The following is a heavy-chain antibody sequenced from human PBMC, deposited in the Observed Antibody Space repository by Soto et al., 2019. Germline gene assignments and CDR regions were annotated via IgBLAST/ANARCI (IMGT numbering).Heavy chain of an antibody. V-gene: IGHV4-39*01. CDR2: IYYSGST. Sequence: SETLSLTCTVSGGSISSSSYYWGWIRRPPGKGLEWIGSIYYSGSTYYNPSLKSRVTISVDTSKNQFSLKLSSVTAADTAVYYCARHDLNYGDYWFDPWGQGTLVTVSS. CDR3: ARHDLNYGDYWFDP. D-gene: IGHD4-17*01. CDR1: GGSISSSSYY. J-gene: IGHJ5*02.